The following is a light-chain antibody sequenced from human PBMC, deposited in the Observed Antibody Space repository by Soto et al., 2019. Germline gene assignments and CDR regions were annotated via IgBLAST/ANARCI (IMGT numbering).Light chain of an antibody. CDR1: QSISSW. CDR3: QQYNSYSPWT. V-gene: IGKV1-5*01. Sequence: DIQMTQSPSTLSASVGDRVTITCRASQSISSWLAWYQQKPGKAPKLLIYDASSLGSGVPSRFSGSGSGTEFTLTISSLQPDDFATYYCQQYNSYSPWTFGQGTKVEIK. J-gene: IGKJ1*01. CDR2: DAS.